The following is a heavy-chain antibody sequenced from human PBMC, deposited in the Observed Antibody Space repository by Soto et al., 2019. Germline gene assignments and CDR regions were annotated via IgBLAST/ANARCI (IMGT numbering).Heavy chain of an antibody. CDR3: AKSSDFWSGYYESYFDY. D-gene: IGHD3-3*01. Sequence: LRLSCAASGFTFSSYAMSWVRQAPGKGLEWVSAISGSGGSTYYADSVKGRFTISRDNSKNTLYLQMNSLRAEDTAVYYCAKSSDFWSGYYESYFDYWGQGTLVTVSS. CDR1: GFTFSSYA. V-gene: IGHV3-23*01. CDR2: ISGSGGST. J-gene: IGHJ4*02.